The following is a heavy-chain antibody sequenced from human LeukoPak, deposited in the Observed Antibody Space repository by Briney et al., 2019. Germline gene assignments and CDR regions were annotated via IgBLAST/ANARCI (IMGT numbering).Heavy chain of an antibody. Sequence: PGRSLRLSCAASGFTFSNFGMHWVRQAPGKGLEWVAVISYDGKNEYYTDSVKGRFTISRDNAKNSLYLQMNSPRAEDTAVYYCARVGSHYDFPNMDVWGKGTTVTVSS. J-gene: IGHJ6*03. CDR2: ISYDGKNE. D-gene: IGHD3-3*01. V-gene: IGHV3-30*03. CDR3: ARVGSHYDFPNMDV. CDR1: GFTFSNFG.